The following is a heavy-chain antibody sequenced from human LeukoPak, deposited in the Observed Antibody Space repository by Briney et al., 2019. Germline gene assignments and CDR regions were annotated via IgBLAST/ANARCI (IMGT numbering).Heavy chain of an antibody. Sequence: GGSLRLSCAASGFTFSIYAMSWVRQAPGKGLEWVSAISGSGGNTYYADSVKGRFTISRDNSRTMLYLQMNSLRVEDTAVYYCAGDRRYDSSGYFQHWGQGTLVTVSS. CDR2: ISGSGGNT. D-gene: IGHD3-22*01. V-gene: IGHV3-23*01. J-gene: IGHJ1*01. CDR3: AGDRRYDSSGYFQH. CDR1: GFTFSIYA.